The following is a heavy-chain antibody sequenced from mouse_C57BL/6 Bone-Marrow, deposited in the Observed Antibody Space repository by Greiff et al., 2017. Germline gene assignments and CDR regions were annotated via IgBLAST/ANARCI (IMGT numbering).Heavy chain of an antibody. CDR2: IDPENGDT. J-gene: IGHJ3*01. D-gene: IGHD2-2*01. CDR1: GFNIKDDY. Sequence: EVQLQQSGAELVRPGASVKLSCTASGFNIKDDYMHWVKQRPEQGLAWIGWIDPENGDTEYASKFQGKATITADTSSNTAYLQLSSLTSEDTAVYYCTTAAYGYDGVAYWGQGTLVTVSA. V-gene: IGHV14-4*01. CDR3: TTAAYGYDGVAY.